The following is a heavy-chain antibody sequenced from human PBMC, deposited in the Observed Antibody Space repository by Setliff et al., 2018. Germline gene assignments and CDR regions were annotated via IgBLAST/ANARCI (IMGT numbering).Heavy chain of an antibody. Sequence: ASVKVSCKASGYMFKSYGINWMRQAPGQGFEWMGWISAYNDNTKSAQKFQGRVTMTTDTSASAAYMKLRSLKSDDTAVYFCAISTLSLCLGDTCPNAFDIWGQGTLVTVSS. J-gene: IGHJ3*02. CDR2: ISAYNDNT. D-gene: IGHD2-2*01. V-gene: IGHV1-18*04. CDR1: GYMFKSYG. CDR3: AISTLSLCLGDTCPNAFDI.